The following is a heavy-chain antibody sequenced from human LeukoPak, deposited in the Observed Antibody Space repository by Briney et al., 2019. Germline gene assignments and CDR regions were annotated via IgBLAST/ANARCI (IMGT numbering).Heavy chain of an antibody. CDR2: INPNSGGT. CDR1: GYTFTGYY. Sequence: GASVKVSCKASGYTFTGYYMHWVRQAPGQGLEWMGWINPNSGGTNYAQKFQGRVTMTRDTSISTAYMELSRLRSDDTAVYYCARGPPPSRGWYFLKEENCFAPGGKEPRVTVTS. V-gene: IGHV1-2*02. J-gene: IGHJ5*02. D-gene: IGHD6-19*01. CDR3: ARGPPPSRGWYFLKEENCFAP.